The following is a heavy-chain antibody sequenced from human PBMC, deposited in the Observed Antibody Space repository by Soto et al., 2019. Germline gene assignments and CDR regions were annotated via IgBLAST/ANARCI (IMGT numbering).Heavy chain of an antibody. CDR1: GGSISSGGYY. CDR3: VRTEIFFEWLFPFDP. CDR2: IYYSGST. Sequence: SETVSLTCTVSGGSISSGGYYWSWIRQHPGKGLEWIGYIYYSGSTYYNPSLKSRVTISVDTSKNQFSLKLSSVTAADTAVYYCVRTEIFFEWLFPFDPWGQGTLVTVSS. V-gene: IGHV4-31*03. D-gene: IGHD3-3*01. J-gene: IGHJ5*02.